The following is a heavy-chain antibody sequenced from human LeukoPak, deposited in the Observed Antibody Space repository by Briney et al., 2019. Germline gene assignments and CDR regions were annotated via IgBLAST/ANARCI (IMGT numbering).Heavy chain of an antibody. Sequence: SETLSLTCTVSGGSISSGDYIWTWIRQPPGKGLEWIGRMHYGGSPSYNPSLQSRVTISADTSKNQFSLSLYSVTAADTAVYYCTRGLPSDKIDYWGQRTLVTVSS. CDR1: GGSISSGDYI. CDR2: MHYGGSP. D-gene: IGHD2-15*01. CDR3: TRGLPSDKIDY. V-gene: IGHV4-30-4*01. J-gene: IGHJ4*02.